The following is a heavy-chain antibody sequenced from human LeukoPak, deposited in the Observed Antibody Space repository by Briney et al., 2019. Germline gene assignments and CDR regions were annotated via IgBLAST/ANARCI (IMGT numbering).Heavy chain of an antibody. Sequence: GGSLRLSCAASGFTFRSYAMHWVRQAPGQGLERVAVISYDGSNKYYADYVKGRFTISRDNSKNTLYLQMNSLRAEDTAVYYCARDSKGYCSSTSCYGNWFDPWGQGTLVTVSS. D-gene: IGHD2-2*01. V-gene: IGHV3-30*04. CDR3: ARDSKGYCSSTSCYGNWFDP. CDR2: ISYDGSNK. CDR1: GFTFRSYA. J-gene: IGHJ5*02.